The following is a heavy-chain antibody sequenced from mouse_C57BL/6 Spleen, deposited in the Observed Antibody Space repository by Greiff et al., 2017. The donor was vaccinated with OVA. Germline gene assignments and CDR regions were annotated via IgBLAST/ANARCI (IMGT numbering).Heavy chain of an antibody. CDR3: ARDRIPDYYGSSRYFDV. Sequence: EVKLQESGPGLVKPSQSLSLTCSVTGYSITSGYYWNWIRQFPGNKLEWMGYISYDGSNNYNPSLKNRISITRDTSKNQFFLKLNSVTTEDTATYYCARDRIPDYYGSSRYFDVWGTGTTVTVSS. CDR1: GYSITSGYY. CDR2: ISYDGSN. J-gene: IGHJ1*03. D-gene: IGHD1-1*01. V-gene: IGHV3-6*01.